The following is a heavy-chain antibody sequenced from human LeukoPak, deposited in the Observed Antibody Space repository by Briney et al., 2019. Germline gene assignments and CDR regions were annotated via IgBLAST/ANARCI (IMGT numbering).Heavy chain of an antibody. Sequence: PSETLSLTCAVSGYSISTGYYWAWIRKPPGKGLEWIGSIYHNESTYYNPSLKSRVTMSVDTSKNQFSLKLSSVTAADTAVYYCGRLHWGLGAFDIWGQGTMVTVSS. V-gene: IGHV4-38-2*01. J-gene: IGHJ3*02. CDR1: GYSISTGYY. D-gene: IGHD3-16*01. CDR2: IYHNEST. CDR3: GRLHWGLGAFDI.